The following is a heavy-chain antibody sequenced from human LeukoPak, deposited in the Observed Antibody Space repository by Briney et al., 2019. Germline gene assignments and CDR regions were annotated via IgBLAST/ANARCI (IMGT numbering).Heavy chain of an antibody. D-gene: IGHD3-22*01. J-gene: IGHJ5*02. CDR2: INHSGST. CDR1: GGSFSGYY. Sequence: SETLSLTCAVYGGSFSGYYWSWIRQPPGKGLEWIGEINHSGSTNYNPSLKSRVTISVDTPKNQFSLKLSSVTAADTAVYYCALRGKVIVRSNWFDPWGQGTLVTVSS. CDR3: ALRGKVIVRSNWFDP. V-gene: IGHV4-34*01.